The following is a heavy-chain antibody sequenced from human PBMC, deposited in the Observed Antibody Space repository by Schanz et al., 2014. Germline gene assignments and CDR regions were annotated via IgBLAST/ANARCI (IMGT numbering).Heavy chain of an antibody. CDR3: ARPRFDYGEVDY. CDR1: GFSLNTYG. V-gene: IGHV3-33*01. CDR2: IWNNGVTK. D-gene: IGHD4-17*01. Sequence: QAQLMESGGGVVQPGTSLILSCSVSGFSLNTYGIHWFRQPAGKGLEWVAVIWNNGVTKYYADSVRGRFTISRDRFQNTLYLRMRSLRADDTAVYYCARPRFDYGEVDYWGQGTLXTVSS. J-gene: IGHJ4*02.